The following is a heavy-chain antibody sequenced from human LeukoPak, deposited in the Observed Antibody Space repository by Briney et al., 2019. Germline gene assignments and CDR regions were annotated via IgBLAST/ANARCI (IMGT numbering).Heavy chain of an antibody. Sequence: ASVKVSCKASGYTFTSYDINWMRQAAGQGLEWMGWMSPNSGNTGYAQKFQGRVTMTRDTSTGTAYLELSSLRSEDSAVYYCVRTPPNWGADFWGQGTLVTVSS. CDR3: VRTPPNWGADF. V-gene: IGHV1-8*01. D-gene: IGHD7-27*01. CDR1: GYTFTSYD. CDR2: MSPNSGNT. J-gene: IGHJ4*02.